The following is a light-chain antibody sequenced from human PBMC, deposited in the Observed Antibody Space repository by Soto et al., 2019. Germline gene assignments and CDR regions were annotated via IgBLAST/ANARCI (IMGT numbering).Light chain of an antibody. Sequence: DIQLTQSPSFLSASVGDRVTITCRASQGISSYLAWYQQKPGNAPKLLIYAASTLQSGFPSRFSGSGSGTEFTLTISSLQPEDFATYYCQQLNSYPITFGQGTRLRL. V-gene: IGKV1-9*01. CDR1: QGISSY. J-gene: IGKJ5*01. CDR3: QQLNSYPIT. CDR2: AAS.